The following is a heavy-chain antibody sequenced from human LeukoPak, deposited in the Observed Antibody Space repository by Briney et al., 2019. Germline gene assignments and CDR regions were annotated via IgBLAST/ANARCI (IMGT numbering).Heavy chain of an antibody. J-gene: IGHJ4*02. V-gene: IGHV3-30*18. CDR1: GFTFSSYG. CDR3: AKDPLWEYYYDSSGYIDY. D-gene: IGHD3-22*01. Sequence: GGSLRLSCAASGFTFSSYGMHWVRQAPGKGLEWVAVISYDGSNKYYADSVKGRFTISRDNSKNTLYLQMNSLRAEDTAVYYCAKDPLWEYYYDSSGYIDYWGQGTLVTVSS. CDR2: ISYDGSNK.